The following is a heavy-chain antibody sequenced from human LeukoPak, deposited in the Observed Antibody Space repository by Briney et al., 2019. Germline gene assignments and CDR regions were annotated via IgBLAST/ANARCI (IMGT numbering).Heavy chain of an antibody. D-gene: IGHD2-2*01. CDR1: GFTFSSYA. CDR2: ISGSGGST. CDR3: ATTHYCSSTSCLNFDY. Sequence: GGSLRLSCAASGFTFSSYAMSWVRQAPGKGLEWVSAISGSGGSTYYADSVKGRFTISRDNSKNTLYLQMNSLGAEDTAVYYCATTHYCSSTSCLNFDYWGQGTLVTVSS. V-gene: IGHV3-23*01. J-gene: IGHJ4*02.